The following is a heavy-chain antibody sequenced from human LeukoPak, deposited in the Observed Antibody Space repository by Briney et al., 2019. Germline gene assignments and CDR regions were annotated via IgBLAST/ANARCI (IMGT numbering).Heavy chain of an antibody. V-gene: IGHV3-74*01. CDR2: INTDASNT. D-gene: IGHD1-26*01. CDR3: ARDQSIAGPTTADY. Sequence: GGSLRLSCAASGFTFSRFWMHWVRHAPGKGLVWVSRINTDASNTIYADSVKGRFTISRDNAKNTLYLQMNSLRAEDTAVYYCARDQSIAGPTTADYWGQGTLVTVSS. J-gene: IGHJ4*02. CDR1: GFTFSRFW.